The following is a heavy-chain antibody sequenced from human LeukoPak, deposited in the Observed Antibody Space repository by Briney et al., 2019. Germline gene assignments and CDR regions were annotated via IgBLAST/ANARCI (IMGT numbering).Heavy chain of an antibody. J-gene: IGHJ6*02. CDR3: TNQACHAGGCSWSFYYYYELHF. CDR2: IIPIFGTA. D-gene: IGHD3-22*01. Sequence: ASVKVSCKASGNSISNYAVSWVRQAPGQGFEWMGGIIPIFGTADYAQKFQGRVTITADQSTSTTYMALGRLKSEDTATYYCTNQACHAGGCSWSFYYYYELHFWGQGTTVSVSS. CDR1: GNSISNYA. V-gene: IGHV1-69*01.